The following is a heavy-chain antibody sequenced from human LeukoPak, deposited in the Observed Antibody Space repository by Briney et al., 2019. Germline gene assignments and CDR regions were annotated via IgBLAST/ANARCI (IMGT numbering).Heavy chain of an antibody. D-gene: IGHD2-15*01. V-gene: IGHV3-53*01. CDR1: GFTVSSNY. J-gene: IGHJ1*01. Sequence: GGSLRLSCVASGFTVSSNYMSWVRQAPGKGLEWVSVIYSDGSTYYADSVKGRFTISRDNSKNTLYLQMNSLRAEDTAVYYCARDVYCSGGSCYQHWGQGTLVTVSS. CDR2: IYSDGST. CDR3: ARDVYCSGGSCYQH.